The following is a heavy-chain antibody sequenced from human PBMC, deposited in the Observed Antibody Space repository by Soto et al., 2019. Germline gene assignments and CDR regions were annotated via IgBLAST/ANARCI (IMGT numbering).Heavy chain of an antibody. J-gene: IGHJ4*02. CDR2: IYRGGST. Sequence: EVQLVESGGGLVQPGGSLRLSCAASGFTVSTKYMSWVRQAPGKGLGWVSVIYRGGSTFYADSVRGRFTISRDNSKNTVNLQMNSLRAADTAVYYCARDPWAADYWGQGTLVTVSS. CDR3: ARDPWAADY. V-gene: IGHV3-66*01. CDR1: GFTVSTKY. D-gene: IGHD3-16*01.